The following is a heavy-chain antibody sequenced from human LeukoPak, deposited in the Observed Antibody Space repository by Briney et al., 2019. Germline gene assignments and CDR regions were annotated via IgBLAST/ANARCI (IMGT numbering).Heavy chain of an antibody. Sequence: ASVKVSCKASGYTFTGYYMHWGRQAPGQGLEWMGWINPNSGGTNYAQKFQGRVTMTRDTSISTAYMELSRLRSEDTAVYYCARDGLGDIVVVPAAGTYFDYWGQGTLVTVSS. D-gene: IGHD2-2*01. J-gene: IGHJ4*02. CDR1: GYTFTGYY. V-gene: IGHV1-2*02. CDR2: INPNSGGT. CDR3: ARDGLGDIVVVPAAGTYFDY.